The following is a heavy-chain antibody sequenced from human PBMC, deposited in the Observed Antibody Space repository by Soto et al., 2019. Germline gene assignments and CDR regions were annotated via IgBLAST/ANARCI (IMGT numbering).Heavy chain of an antibody. CDR1: GFTFSVYS. J-gene: IGHJ4*02. CDR2: ITSDTKTI. V-gene: IGHV3-48*02. D-gene: IGHD6-19*01. Sequence: EVQLVESGGDLVQRGGSLRLSCVASGFTFSVYSMNWVRQAPGKGLEWFSYITSDTKTIKYADSVKGRFTISRDNAKNSGYLQRNSRSDEDTALYYGASSVEGHFDYWGQGTVVTVSS. CDR3: ASSVEGHFDY.